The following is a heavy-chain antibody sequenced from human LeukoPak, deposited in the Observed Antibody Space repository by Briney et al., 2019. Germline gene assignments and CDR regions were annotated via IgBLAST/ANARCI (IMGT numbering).Heavy chain of an antibody. V-gene: IGHV1-18*01. CDR1: GYTFTSYG. J-gene: IGHJ5*02. CDR3: ARDIGYTTPTNWFDP. Sequence: ASVKVSCKASGYTFTSYGISWVRQAPGQGLEWTGWISAYNGNTNYAQKLQGRVTMTTDTSTSTAYMELRSLRSDDTAVYYCARDIGYTTPTNWFDPWGQGTLVTVSS. D-gene: IGHD1-1*01. CDR2: ISAYNGNT.